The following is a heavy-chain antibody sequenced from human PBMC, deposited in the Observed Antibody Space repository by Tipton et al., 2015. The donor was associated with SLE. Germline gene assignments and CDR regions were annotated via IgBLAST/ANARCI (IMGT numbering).Heavy chain of an antibody. CDR1: GGSLSGYY. CDR3: ASRLFYYYYMDV. D-gene: IGHD1-1*01. J-gene: IGHJ6*03. CDR2: INHSGST. Sequence: LRLSCAVYGGSLSGYYWIWIRQPPGKGLEWIGEINHSGSTTYNPSLKSRVTISVDTSKNQFSLKLSSVTAADTAVYYCASRLFYYYYMDVWGKGTTVTVSS. V-gene: IGHV4-34*01.